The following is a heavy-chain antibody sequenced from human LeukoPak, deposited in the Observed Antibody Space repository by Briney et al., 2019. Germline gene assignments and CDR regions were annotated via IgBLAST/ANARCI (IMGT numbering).Heavy chain of an antibody. CDR1: GFTFSSYS. Sequence: GGSLRLSCAASGFTFSSYSMNWVRQAPGKGLEWVSYISSSSSTIYYADSVKGRFTISRDNAKNSLYLQMNSLRAEDTAVYYCARDSGNYYYGMDVWGQGTTVTVSS. CDR2: ISSSSSTI. J-gene: IGHJ6*02. CDR3: ARDSGNYYYGMDV. V-gene: IGHV3-48*01.